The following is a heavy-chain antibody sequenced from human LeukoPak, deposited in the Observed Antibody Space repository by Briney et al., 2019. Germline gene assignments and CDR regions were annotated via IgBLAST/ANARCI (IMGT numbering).Heavy chain of an antibody. CDR2: ISYDGSSK. CDR3: ASGLNYGTFDY. J-gene: IGHJ4*02. D-gene: IGHD1-7*01. Sequence: GGSLRLSCAASGFTFSTYIMHWVRQAPGKGLDWVTFISYDGSSKYYADSVKGRFTISRDNSKNTLYLQMNSLRAEDTAVYYCASGLNYGTFDYWGQGTLVTVSS. CDR1: GFTFSTYI. V-gene: IGHV3-30*04.